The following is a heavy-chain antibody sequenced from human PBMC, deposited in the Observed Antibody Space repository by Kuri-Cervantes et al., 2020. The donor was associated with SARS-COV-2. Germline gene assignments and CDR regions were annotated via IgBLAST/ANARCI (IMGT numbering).Heavy chain of an antibody. Sequence: SVKVSCKASGGTFRSYAISWVRQAPGQGLEWMGGIIPIFGTANYAQKFQGRVTMTTDTSTSTAYMELRSLRSDDTAVYYCARDTALITIFGVVIRGGMFDLWGRGTLVTVSS. D-gene: IGHD3-3*01. CDR3: ARDTALITIFGVVIRGGMFDL. CDR2: IIPIFGTA. J-gene: IGHJ2*01. CDR1: GGTFRSYA. V-gene: IGHV1-69*05.